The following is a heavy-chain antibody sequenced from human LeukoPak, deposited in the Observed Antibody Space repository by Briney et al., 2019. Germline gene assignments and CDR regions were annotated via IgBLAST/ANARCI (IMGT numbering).Heavy chain of an antibody. D-gene: IGHD3-9*01. CDR2: MYSGGST. V-gene: IGHV3-53*01. J-gene: IGHJ4*02. CDR1: GFTVSSNY. Sequence: PGGSLRLSCAASGFTVSSNYMSWVRQAPGKGLEWVSVMYSGGSTYYADSVKGRFAFSRDNSKNTLYLQMKRLRAEDTAVYYCATVGYYALLTGYYSPIDYWGQGTLVTVSS. CDR3: ATVGYYALLTGYYSPIDY.